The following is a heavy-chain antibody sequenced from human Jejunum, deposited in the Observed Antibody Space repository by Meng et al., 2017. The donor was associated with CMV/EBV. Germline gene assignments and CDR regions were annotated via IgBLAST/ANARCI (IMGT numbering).Heavy chain of an antibody. D-gene: IGHD3-22*01. Sequence: LSNYWRNWVRQAPGKGLEWVANIKNDGSEKYYVNSVKGRFTISRDNAKNSLYLQMNSLRAEDTAVYYCARDMYYVSSGFFGREDYWGQGTLVTVSS. CDR1: LSNYW. V-gene: IGHV3-7*01. CDR2: IKNDGSEK. J-gene: IGHJ4*02. CDR3: ARDMYYVSSGFFGREDY.